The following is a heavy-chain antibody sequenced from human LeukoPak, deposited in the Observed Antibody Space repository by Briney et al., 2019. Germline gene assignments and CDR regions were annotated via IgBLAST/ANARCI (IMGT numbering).Heavy chain of an antibody. J-gene: IGHJ4*02. V-gene: IGHV4-38-2*01. Sequence: SETLSLTCAVSGYSISSGHYWGWIRQPPGKGLEWIGSIYHSGSTYYNPSLKSRVTISVDTSKNQFSLKLSSVTAADTAVYYCASHYYGSGTAVFDYWGQGTLVTVSS. D-gene: IGHD3-10*01. CDR3: ASHYYGSGTAVFDY. CDR1: GYSISSGHY. CDR2: IYHSGST.